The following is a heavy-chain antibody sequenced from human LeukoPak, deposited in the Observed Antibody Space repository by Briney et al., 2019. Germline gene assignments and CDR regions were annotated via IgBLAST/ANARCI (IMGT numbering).Heavy chain of an antibody. D-gene: IGHD3-9*01. CDR3: ARGAGYDILTGYLDAFDI. Sequence: RVASVKVSCKASGYTFTSYDINWVRQATGQGLEWMGWMNPNSGNTGYAQKFQGRVTITRNTSISTAYMELSSLRSEDTAVYYCARGAGYDILTGYLDAFDIWGQGTMVTVSS. CDR2: MNPNSGNT. V-gene: IGHV1-8*03. J-gene: IGHJ3*02. CDR1: GYTFTSYD.